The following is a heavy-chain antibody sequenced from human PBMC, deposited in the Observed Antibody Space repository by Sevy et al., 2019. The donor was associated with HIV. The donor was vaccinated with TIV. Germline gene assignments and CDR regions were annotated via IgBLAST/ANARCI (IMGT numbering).Heavy chain of an antibody. V-gene: IGHV4-59*01. CDR2: IYYSGST. CDR3: ARTNIAAASPGYMDV. J-gene: IGHJ6*03. CDR1: GGSISSYY. D-gene: IGHD6-13*01. Sequence: SETQSLTCTVSGGSISSYYWSWIRQPPGKGLEWIGYIYYSGSTNYNPSLKSRVTISVDTSKNQFSLKLSSVTAADTAVYYCARTNIAAASPGYMDVWGKGTTVTVSS.